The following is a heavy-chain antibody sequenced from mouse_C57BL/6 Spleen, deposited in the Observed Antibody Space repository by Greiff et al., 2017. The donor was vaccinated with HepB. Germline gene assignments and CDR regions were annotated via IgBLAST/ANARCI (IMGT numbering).Heavy chain of an antibody. CDR2: IDPENGDT. V-gene: IGHV14-4*01. CDR1: GFNIKDDY. Sequence: EVQLVESGAELVRPGASVKLSCTASGFNIKDDYMHWVKQRPEQGLEWIGWIDPENGDTEYASKFQGKATITADTSSNTAYLQLSSLTSEDTAVYYCTTSRKGGFAYWGQGTLVTVSA. CDR3: TTSRKGGFAY. J-gene: IGHJ3*01.